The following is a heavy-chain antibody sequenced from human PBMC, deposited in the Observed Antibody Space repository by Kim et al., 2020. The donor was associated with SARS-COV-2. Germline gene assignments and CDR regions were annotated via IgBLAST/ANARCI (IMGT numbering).Heavy chain of an antibody. J-gene: IGHJ6*02. CDR1: GFIVSSNY. Sequence: GGSLRLSCAASGFIVSSNYMSWVRQAPGKGLEWVSIIYSGGSTYYADSVKGRFTISRDYSRNTLYLQMNSLRAEDTAIYYCARDIKSNGWPNGMDVWGQGTTVIVSS. CDR3: ARDIKSNGWPNGMDV. CDR2: IYSGGST. D-gene: IGHD6-19*01. V-gene: IGHV3-53*01.